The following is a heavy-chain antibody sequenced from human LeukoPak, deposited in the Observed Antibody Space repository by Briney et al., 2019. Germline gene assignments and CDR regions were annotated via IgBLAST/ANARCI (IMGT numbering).Heavy chain of an antibody. CDR1: GGSISSYY. CDR2: IYYSGST. D-gene: IGHD2-2*01. CDR3: ARVVYCSSTSCYQDWFDT. Sequence: SETLSLTCTVSGGSISSYYWSWIRQPPGKGLEWIGYIYYSGSTNYNPSLKSRVTISVDTSKNQFSLKLSSVTAADTAVYYCARVVYCSSTSCYQDWFDTWGQGTLVTVSS. V-gene: IGHV4-59*01. J-gene: IGHJ5*02.